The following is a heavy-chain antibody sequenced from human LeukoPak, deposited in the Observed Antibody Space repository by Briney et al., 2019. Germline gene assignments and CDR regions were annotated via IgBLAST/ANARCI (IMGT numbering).Heavy chain of an antibody. D-gene: IGHD3-3*01. CDR3: GRGEPGILDFFDY. Sequence: KPSETLSLTCAVYGGSFSGYYGSWLRQPPGKGGEWMGEINHSGSTNYNPSLKSRVTISLDTTTNQFSLELSSEPAADPCHDYFGRGEPGILDFFDYWGQGTLVTVSS. CDR1: GGSFSGYY. J-gene: IGHJ4*01. V-gene: IGHV4-34*01. CDR2: INHSGST.